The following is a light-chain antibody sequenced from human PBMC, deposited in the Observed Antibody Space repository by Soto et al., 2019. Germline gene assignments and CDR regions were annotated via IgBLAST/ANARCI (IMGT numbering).Light chain of an antibody. Sequence: DIVMTQSPDSLAVSLGERANINCKSSQSVLHSSNNKNYLVWYQQKPGQPPKLIIYWASTRESGVPDRFSGRGSVTDFTLTISSLQAEDVAVYYCQQYYTTPRTFGQGTKLEIK. CDR3: QQYYTTPRT. J-gene: IGKJ2*01. V-gene: IGKV4-1*01. CDR1: QSVLHSSNNKNY. CDR2: WAS.